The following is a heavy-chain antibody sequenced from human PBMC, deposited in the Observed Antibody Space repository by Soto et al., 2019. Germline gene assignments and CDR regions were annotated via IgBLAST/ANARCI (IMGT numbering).Heavy chain of an antibody. CDR2: IIPIIGII. D-gene: IGHD3-22*01. V-gene: IGHV1-69*02. CDR1: GGTFSTYT. Sequence: SVKVSCKASGGTFSTYTITWVRQAPGQGLEWMGRIIPIIGIINYAQKFQGRVTITADKFTGTAYMELTRLRSDDTAVYYCAGNPDSHYNDSHASSYPWGQGTLVTVSS. CDR3: AGNPDSHYNDSHASSYP. J-gene: IGHJ5*02.